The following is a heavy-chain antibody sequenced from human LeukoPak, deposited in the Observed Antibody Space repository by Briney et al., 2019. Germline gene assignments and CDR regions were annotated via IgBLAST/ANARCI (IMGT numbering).Heavy chain of an antibody. CDR3: ARVGRNGWDFDH. D-gene: IGHD6-19*01. CDR2: INEVGSLK. Sequence: GGSLRLSCAPSGFTFSANWMTWVRQAPGKGLEWVAIINEVGSLKYYVDSVKGRFTISRDNTKNSLYLQMSTLRVEDTAIYYCARVGRNGWDFDHWGQGTLVTVSS. CDR1: GFTFSANW. J-gene: IGHJ4*02. V-gene: IGHV3-7*01.